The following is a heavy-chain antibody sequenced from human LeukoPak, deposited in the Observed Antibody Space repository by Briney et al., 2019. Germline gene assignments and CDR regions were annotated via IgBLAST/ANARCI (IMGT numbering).Heavy chain of an antibody. CDR1: GYTFTSYD. D-gene: IGHD5-12*01. CDR2: MNPNSGNT. V-gene: IGHV1-8*01. Sequence: ASVKASCKASGYTFTSYDINWVRQATGQGLEWMGWMNPNSGNTGYAQKFQGRVTMTRNTSISTAYMELSSLRSEDTAVYYCASMVATRHNYYYYGMDVWGQGTTVTVSS. CDR3: ASMVATRHNYYYYGMDV. J-gene: IGHJ6*02.